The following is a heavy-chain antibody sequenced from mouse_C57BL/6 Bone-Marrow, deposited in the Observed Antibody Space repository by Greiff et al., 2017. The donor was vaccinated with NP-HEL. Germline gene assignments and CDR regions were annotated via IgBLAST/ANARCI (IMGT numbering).Heavy chain of an antibody. CDR3: ASSLWSFDY. D-gene: IGHD1-1*02. J-gene: IGHJ2*01. V-gene: IGHV1-54*01. CDR2: INPGSGGT. CDR1: GYAFTNYL. Sequence: VQLQESGAELVRPGTSVKVSCKASGYAFTNYLIEWVKQRPGQGLEWIGVINPGSGGTNYNEKFKGKATLTADKSSSTAYMQLSSLTSEDSAVYFCASSLWSFDYWGQGTTLTVSS.